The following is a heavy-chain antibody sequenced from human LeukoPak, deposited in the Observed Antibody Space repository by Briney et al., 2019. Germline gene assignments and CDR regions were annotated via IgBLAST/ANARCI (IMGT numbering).Heavy chain of an antibody. Sequence: TLSLTCTVSGYAITSGGFSWNWIRQPPGKGLEWIGCIYDRGPAHYNPSLKSRFTISVDRPKNQFFLNVTSLTAADTAVYYCARSRQASGLFSSWGQGTLVVVSS. CDR2: IYDRGPA. D-gene: IGHD3-10*01. CDR1: GYAITSGGFS. V-gene: IGHV4-30-2*01. CDR3: ARSRQASGLFSS. J-gene: IGHJ5*02.